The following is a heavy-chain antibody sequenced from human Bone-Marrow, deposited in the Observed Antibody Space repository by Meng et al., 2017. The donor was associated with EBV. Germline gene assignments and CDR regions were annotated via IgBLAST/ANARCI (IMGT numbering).Heavy chain of an antibody. CDR3: ARESGRGYSSDY. Sequence: QVQVEQSGAEVKKPGSSVKVSCKASGGTFSNSAISWVRQAPGQGLEWMGGIIPMFGAPDYAQRFQDRVTITADESTSTVYMELNSLRSEDTAVYYCARESGRGYSSDYWGQGTLVTVAS. J-gene: IGHJ4*02. V-gene: IGHV1-69*01. CDR1: GGTFSNSA. D-gene: IGHD5-18*01. CDR2: IIPMFGAP.